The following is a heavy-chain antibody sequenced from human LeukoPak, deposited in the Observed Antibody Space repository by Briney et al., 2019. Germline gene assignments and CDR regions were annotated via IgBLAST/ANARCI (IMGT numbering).Heavy chain of an antibody. CDR3: AKDSFDPIVGATYFDY. J-gene: IGHJ4*02. CDR1: GFTFDDYT. CDR2: ISWDGGST. Sequence: GGSLRLSCAASGFTFDDYTMHWVCQAPGKGLEWVSLISWDGGSTYYADSVKGRFTISGDNSKNSLYLQMNSLRTEDTALYYCAKDSFDPIVGATYFDYWGQGTLVTVSS. V-gene: IGHV3-43*01. D-gene: IGHD1-26*01.